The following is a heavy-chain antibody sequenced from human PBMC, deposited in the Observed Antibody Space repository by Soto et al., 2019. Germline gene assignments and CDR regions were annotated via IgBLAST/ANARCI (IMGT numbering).Heavy chain of an antibody. Sequence: SETLSLTCTVSGGSISSYYWSWIRQPPGKGLEWIGYIYYSGSTNYNPSLKSRVTISVDTSKNQFSLKLSSVTAADTAVYYCARGRAYYDILTGYYNYYFDYWGQGTLVTVSS. CDR2: IYYSGST. CDR3: ARGRAYYDILTGYYNYYFDY. D-gene: IGHD3-9*01. CDR1: GGSISSYY. J-gene: IGHJ4*02. V-gene: IGHV4-59*01.